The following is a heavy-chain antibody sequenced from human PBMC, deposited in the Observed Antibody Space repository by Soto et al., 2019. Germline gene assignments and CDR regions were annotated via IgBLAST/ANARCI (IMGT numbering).Heavy chain of an antibody. V-gene: IGHV4-4*02. J-gene: IGHJ6*02. CDR1: GDSVSSDYW. Sequence: QVQLQESGPGLVKPSGTLSLTCGVSGDSVSSDYWWTWVRQPPGKGLEWIGEVFRTGQSNYNPSLQGRVTISLAKSKNQMSLNLNSVTAADTAVYYCARIPFLYYALDLWGQGTTVTVSS. CDR3: ARIPFLYYALDL. CDR2: VFRTGQS.